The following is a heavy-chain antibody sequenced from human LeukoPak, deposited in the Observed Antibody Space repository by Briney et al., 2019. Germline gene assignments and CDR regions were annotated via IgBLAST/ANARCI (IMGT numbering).Heavy chain of an antibody. CDR2: INTDGSTT. V-gene: IGHV3-74*01. CDR3: TIDFTGPFDD. D-gene: IGHD4-11*01. Sequence: GGSLRLSCAASGFTFSSYWMHWVRQGPGKGLGWVSRINTDGSTTSYADSVKGRFTISRDNAKNTLYLQLNSLRAEDTGVYYCTIDFTGPFDDWGQGTLVTVSS. J-gene: IGHJ4*02. CDR1: GFTFSSYW.